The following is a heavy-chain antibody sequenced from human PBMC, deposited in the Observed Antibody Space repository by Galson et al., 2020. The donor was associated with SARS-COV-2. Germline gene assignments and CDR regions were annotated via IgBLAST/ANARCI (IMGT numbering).Heavy chain of an antibody. CDR3: ARVGGALEMVDY. J-gene: IGHJ4*02. CDR2: IYFTGNT. Sequence: SETLSLTCTVSGASVSSSYYSWTWIRQPPGKGLEWIGYIYFTGNTNYNPSLKSRVTISTDISKNQFSLKLSSLTAADTAVYYCARVGGALEMVDYWGQGTLVTVSS. CDR1: GASVSSSYYS. D-gene: IGHD3-16*01. V-gene: IGHV4-61*01.